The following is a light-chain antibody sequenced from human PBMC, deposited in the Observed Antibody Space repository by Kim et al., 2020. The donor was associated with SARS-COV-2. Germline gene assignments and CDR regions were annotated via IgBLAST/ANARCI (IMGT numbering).Light chain of an antibody. CDR3: QSADSSRMFVL. CDR1: TFPDQY. Sequence: SYELTQPPSVSVSPGQTARITCSGDTFPDQYVYWYQQKPGQAPVLVIYKDTERPSGIPERFSGSSSGTTVTLTISGVQTEDEAEYYCQSADSSRMFVLFGGGTQLTVL. CDR2: KDT. J-gene: IGLJ2*01. V-gene: IGLV3-25*03.